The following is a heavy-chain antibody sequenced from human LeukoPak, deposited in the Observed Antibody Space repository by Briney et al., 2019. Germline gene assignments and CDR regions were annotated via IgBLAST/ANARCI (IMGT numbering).Heavy chain of an antibody. Sequence: SETLSLTCTVSGGSISSSTYYWGWLRQPPGKGLEWVGSIYYSGSTYYNPSLKSRVTISVDTSKNQFSLKLSSVTAADTAVYYCARIPWDATGQYYFDYWGQGTLVTVSS. CDR2: IYYSGST. CDR1: GGSISSSTYY. V-gene: IGHV4-39*01. D-gene: IGHD2-15*01. J-gene: IGHJ4*02. CDR3: ARIPWDATGQYYFDY.